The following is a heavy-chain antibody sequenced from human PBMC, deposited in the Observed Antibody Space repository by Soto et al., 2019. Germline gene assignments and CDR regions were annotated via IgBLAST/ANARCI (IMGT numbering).Heavy chain of an antibody. CDR1: GGSISSGGYY. J-gene: IGHJ5*02. D-gene: IGHD3-16*02. CDR2: IYYSGST. V-gene: IGHV4-31*03. Sequence: SETLSLTCTVSGGSISSGGYYWSWIRQHPGKGLEWIGYIYYSGSTYYNPSLKSRVTISVDTSKNQFSLKLSSVTAADTAVYYCARDALGELSLNPWGQGTLVTVSS. CDR3: ARDALGELSLNP.